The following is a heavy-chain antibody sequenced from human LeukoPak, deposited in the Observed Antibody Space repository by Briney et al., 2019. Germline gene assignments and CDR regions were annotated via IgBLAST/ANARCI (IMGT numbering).Heavy chain of an antibody. J-gene: IGHJ6*03. D-gene: IGHD3-10*01. CDR1: GGSISSGSYY. V-gene: IGHV4-39*01. CDR2: IYYSGTT. CDR3: AAFGEFFYYYYMDV. Sequence: SETLSLTCTVSGGSISSGSYYWVWIRQPPGKGLEWIGSIYYSGTTSYNPSLKSRVTISVDTSKNQFSLKLSSVTAADTAVYYCAAFGEFFYYYYMDVWGKGTTVTISS.